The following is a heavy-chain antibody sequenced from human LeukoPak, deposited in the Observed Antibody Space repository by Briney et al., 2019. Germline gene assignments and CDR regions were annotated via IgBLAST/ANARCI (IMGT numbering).Heavy chain of an antibody. CDR1: GGSFSGYY. J-gene: IGHJ4*02. CDR3: ARGPAYYYDSSGYYDY. V-gene: IGHV4-34*01. Sequence: SETLSLTCAVYGGSFSGYYWSWIRQPPGKGLEWIGEINRSGSTNHNPSLKSRVTISVDTSKNQFSLKLSSVTAADTAVYYCARGPAYYYDSSGYYDYWGQGTLVTVSS. CDR2: INRSGST. D-gene: IGHD3-22*01.